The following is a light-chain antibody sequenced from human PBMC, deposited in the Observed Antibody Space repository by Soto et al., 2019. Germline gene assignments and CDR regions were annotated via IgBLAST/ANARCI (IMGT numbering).Light chain of an antibody. CDR1: QSVSRW. Sequence: DIQMTQSPSTLSASVGDTVTITCRASQSVSRWVAWYQQKPGTAPKLLIYDASTLSSGVPSRFSGSGSGTEFTLTIVSLKPDDFATYYCQQYNTYSAFGQGTKLDIK. CDR2: DAS. V-gene: IGKV1-5*01. CDR3: QQYNTYSA. J-gene: IGKJ1*01.